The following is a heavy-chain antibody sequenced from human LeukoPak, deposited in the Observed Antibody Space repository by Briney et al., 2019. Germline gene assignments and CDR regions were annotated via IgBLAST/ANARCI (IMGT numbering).Heavy chain of an antibody. CDR2: INHSGST. J-gene: IGHJ5*02. CDR3: ARVKYYDILTGYYNVDAPLWSWFDP. V-gene: IGHV4-34*01. CDR1: GGSFSGYY. Sequence: PSETLSLTCAVYGGSFSGYYWSWIRQPPGKGLEWIGEINHSGSTNYNPSLKSRVTISVDTSKNQFSLKLSSVTAADTAVYYCARVKYYDILTGYYNVDAPLWSWFDPWGQGTLVTVSS. D-gene: IGHD3-9*01.